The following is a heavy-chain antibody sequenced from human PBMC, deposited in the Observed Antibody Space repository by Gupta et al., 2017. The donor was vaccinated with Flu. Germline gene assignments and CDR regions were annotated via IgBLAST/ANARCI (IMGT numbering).Heavy chain of an antibody. CDR2: ISYDGSNK. D-gene: IGHD5-18*01. CDR3: AKVGISQIKRYSYGPRTGEVYYYYYMDV. V-gene: IGHV3-30*18. Sequence: QVQLVESGGGVVQPGRSLRLSCAASGFTFSRYGMHWVRQAPGKGLDGVAVISYDGSNKYYADSVKGRFTISRDNSKNTLYLQMNSLRAEDTAVYYCAKVGISQIKRYSYGPRTGEVYYYYYMDVWGKGTTVTVSS. J-gene: IGHJ6*03. CDR1: GFTFSRYG.